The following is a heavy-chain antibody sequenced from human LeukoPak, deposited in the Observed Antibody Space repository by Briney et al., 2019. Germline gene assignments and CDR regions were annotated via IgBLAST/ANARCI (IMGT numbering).Heavy chain of an antibody. D-gene: IGHD3-22*01. V-gene: IGHV4-4*07. Sequence: SETLSLTCTVSGGSISSYYWSWIRQPAGEGLEWIGHIYSTGSTNYNPSLKSRVTLSVDRSKNQFSLRLNSVTAADTAVYYCARTLYDSGGYYSYGAFDVWGQGTMVTVSS. J-gene: IGHJ3*01. CDR1: GGSISSYY. CDR2: IYSTGST. CDR3: ARTLYDSGGYYSYGAFDV.